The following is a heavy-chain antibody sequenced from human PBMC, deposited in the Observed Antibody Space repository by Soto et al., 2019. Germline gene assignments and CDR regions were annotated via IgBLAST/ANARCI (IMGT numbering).Heavy chain of an antibody. J-gene: IGHJ4*02. D-gene: IGHD5-18*01. CDR2: IWDDGSNK. CDR3: ARDGDTALGSAAPYYFDY. V-gene: IGHV3-33*01. CDR1: GFTFSSYG. Sequence: QVQLVESGGGVVQPGRSLRLSCAASGFTFSSYGMHWVRQAPGKGLEWVAVIWDDGSNKYYADSVKGRFTISRDNSKNTLYLQMNSLRAEDTAVYYCARDGDTALGSAAPYYFDYWGQGTLVTVSS.